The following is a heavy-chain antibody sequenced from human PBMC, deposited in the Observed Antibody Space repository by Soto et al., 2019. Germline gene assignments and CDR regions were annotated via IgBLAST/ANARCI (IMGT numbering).Heavy chain of an antibody. V-gene: IGHV3-23*01. J-gene: IGHJ6*02. D-gene: IGHD6-13*01. Sequence: GSLRLSCAASGFTFSSYAMSWFRQSVGKGLEWVSAISGSGGSTYYADSVKGRFTISRDNSKNTLYLQMNSLRAEDTAVYYCAKANIAAAGTDYYYYGMDVWGQGTTVTVSS. CDR2: ISGSGGST. CDR3: AKANIAAAGTDYYYYGMDV. CDR1: GFTFSSYA.